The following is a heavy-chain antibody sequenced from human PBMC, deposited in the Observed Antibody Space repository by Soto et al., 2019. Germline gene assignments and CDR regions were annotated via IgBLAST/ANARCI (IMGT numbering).Heavy chain of an antibody. CDR1: GFLGNSYY. CDR2: ILVDGRT. Sequence: GFLGNSYYRSGVRKAPGKGLEWVSTILVDGRTFYVDSVKGRFTISRDSSQNTVYLQMNSLTAGDTSLYYWAKATATGGAAFAICVQGTTVTVS. J-gene: IGHJ3*02. CDR3: AKATATGGAAFAI. V-gene: IGHV3-23*01. D-gene: IGHD2-8*02.